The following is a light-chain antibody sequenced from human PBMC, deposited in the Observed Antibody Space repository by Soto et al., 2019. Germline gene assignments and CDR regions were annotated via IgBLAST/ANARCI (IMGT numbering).Light chain of an antibody. J-gene: IGKJ3*01. CDR1: QSVSSSY. CDR2: DAS. V-gene: IGKV3D-20*02. CDR3: QQRSNWPVT. Sequence: EMVMTQSPATLSVSPGERATLSCRASQSVSSSYLAWYQQKPGQAPRLLIYDASNRATGIPARFSGSGSGTDFTLTISSLEPEDFAVYYCQQRSNWPVTFGPGTKVDIK.